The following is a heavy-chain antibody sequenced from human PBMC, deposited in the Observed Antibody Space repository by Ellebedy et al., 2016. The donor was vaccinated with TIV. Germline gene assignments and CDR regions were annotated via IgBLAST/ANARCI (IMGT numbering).Heavy chain of an antibody. CDR2: IFYSETT. Sequence: SETLSLTCIVSGGSFSNYYWNWIRQPPGKGLEWIGHIFYSETTNYNPSLRSRVTISSDTSTNQFSLKLTSATAADTAVYYCARGGIGVGADSWGQGTLVTVSS. CDR3: ARGGIGVGADS. V-gene: IGHV4-59*08. D-gene: IGHD1-26*01. CDR1: GGSFSNYY. J-gene: IGHJ4*02.